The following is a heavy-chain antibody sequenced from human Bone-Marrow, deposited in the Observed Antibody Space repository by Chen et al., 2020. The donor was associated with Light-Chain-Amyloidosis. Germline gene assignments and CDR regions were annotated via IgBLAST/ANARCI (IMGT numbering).Heavy chain of an antibody. V-gene: IGHV4-39*07. CDR2: TYYSGCT. CDR1: GGSFSSSSYY. J-gene: IGHJ4*02. Sequence: QLQLQESGPGLVKPSETLSLTCTVSGGSFSSSSYYWGWFRQPPGKGLEWIGSTYYSGCTYYNPSLKSRVTISVDTSKNQFSLKLSSVTAADTAVYYCARARLNMVRGVAPYYFDYWGQGTLVTVSS. D-gene: IGHD3-10*01. CDR3: ARARLNMVRGVAPYYFDY.